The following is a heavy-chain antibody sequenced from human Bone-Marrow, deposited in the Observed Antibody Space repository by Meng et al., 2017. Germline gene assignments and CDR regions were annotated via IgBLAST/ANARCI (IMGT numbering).Heavy chain of an antibody. CDR2: INHSGST. Sequence: QVQPQQWGAGLLKRSETLSLTCAVYGGSFSGYYWSWIRQPPGKGLEWIGEINHSGSTNYNPSLKSRVTISVDTSKNQFSLKLSSVTAADTAVYYCARGGVRGGIDYWGQGTLVTVSS. D-gene: IGHD3-10*01. CDR3: ARGGVRGGIDY. V-gene: IGHV4-34*01. J-gene: IGHJ4*02. CDR1: GGSFSGYY.